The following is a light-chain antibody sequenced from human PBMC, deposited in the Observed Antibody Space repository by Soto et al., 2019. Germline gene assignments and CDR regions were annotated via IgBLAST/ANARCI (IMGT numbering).Light chain of an antibody. V-gene: IGKV1-39*01. Sequence: FQITQTNSSLSAFVGDRVTMTCRASQSIGTFLSWYQQKSGRAPKLLIYAASSLQIGVPSRFSGSGSGTNFTLTISSLQPEDFATYFCQQNYDTPITFGQGTRLEIK. CDR1: QSIGTF. CDR2: AAS. J-gene: IGKJ5*01. CDR3: QQNYDTPIT.